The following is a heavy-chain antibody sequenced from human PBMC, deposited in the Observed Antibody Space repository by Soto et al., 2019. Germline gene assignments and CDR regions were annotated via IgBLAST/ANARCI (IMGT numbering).Heavy chain of an antibody. CDR2: VIPVFGTA. Sequence: SVKVSCKTSGYTFTSYGISWVRQAPGQGLESMRGVIPVFGTANYAQRFQGRVTITADKSTSTAYMELSSLRSEDTAVYYCATGHCSSTSCYTFYYHYGMDVWGQGTTVTVSS. D-gene: IGHD2-2*01. J-gene: IGHJ6*02. CDR3: ATGHCSSTSCYTFYYHYGMDV. V-gene: IGHV1-69*06. CDR1: GYTFTSYG.